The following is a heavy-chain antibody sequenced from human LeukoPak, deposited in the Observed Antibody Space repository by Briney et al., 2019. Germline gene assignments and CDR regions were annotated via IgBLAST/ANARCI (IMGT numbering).Heavy chain of an antibody. CDR2: ITPNSGAT. Sequence: ASVKVSCKASGYTFTGYYMHWVRQAPGQGLEWMGWITPNSGATNYAQNFQGRVTMTRDTSISTAYMELNRLTSDDTAVYYCARQLGATSRDYWGQGTRVTVSS. CDR3: ARQLGATSRDY. V-gene: IGHV1-2*02. J-gene: IGHJ4*02. CDR1: GYTFTGYY. D-gene: IGHD1-26*01.